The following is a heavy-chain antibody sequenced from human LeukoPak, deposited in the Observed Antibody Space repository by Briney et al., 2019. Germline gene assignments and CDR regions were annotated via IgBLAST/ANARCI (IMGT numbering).Heavy chain of an antibody. CDR3: ARGFQGTFDI. J-gene: IGHJ3*02. CDR2: TETGNDDT. D-gene: IGHD2-21*01. Sequence: ASVKVSCKASRYTFTKHAMHWVRQAPGQRFEWLGWTETGNDDTTYSQEFQDRVTITRDTSANTVYMELSSLRSEDTAMYYCARGFQGTFDIWGQGTMVTVSS. CDR1: RYTFTKHA. V-gene: IGHV1-3*02.